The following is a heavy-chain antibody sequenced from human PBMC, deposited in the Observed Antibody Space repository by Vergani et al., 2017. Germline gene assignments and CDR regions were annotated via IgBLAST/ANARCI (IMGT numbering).Heavy chain of an antibody. Sequence: EVQVVESGGGLVQPGGSLRLSCAASGFIFSDHYMDWVRQAPGKGLEWVSAISGSGGSTYYADSVKGRFTISRDNSKNTLYLQMNSLRAEDTAVYYCAKDLAQVVSYNWFDPWGKGTLVTVSS. J-gene: IGHJ5*02. V-gene: IGHV3-23*04. CDR3: AKDLAQVVSYNWFDP. D-gene: IGHD3-22*01. CDR2: ISGSGGST. CDR1: GFIFSDHY.